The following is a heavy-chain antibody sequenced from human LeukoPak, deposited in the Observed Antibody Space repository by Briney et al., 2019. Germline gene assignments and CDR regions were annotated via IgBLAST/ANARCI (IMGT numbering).Heavy chain of an antibody. J-gene: IGHJ4*02. Sequence: SETLSLTCTVSGGSISSYHWTWIRRPAGKGLEWIGRIYTSGGTNYNHSLKSRVTMSVDTSKNQFSLKLSSVTAADTAVYYCAINSWNNYYYLDYWGQGTLVTVSS. CDR3: AINSWNNYYYLDY. CDR2: IYTSGGT. CDR1: GGSISSYH. D-gene: IGHD3-3*01. V-gene: IGHV4-4*07.